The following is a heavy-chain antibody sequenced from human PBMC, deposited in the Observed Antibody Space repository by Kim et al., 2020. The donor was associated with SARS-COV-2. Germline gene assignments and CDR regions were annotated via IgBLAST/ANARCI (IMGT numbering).Heavy chain of an antibody. V-gene: IGHV3-9*01. CDR3: AKGGVDYYDSSGFAHHYYGMDV. Sequence: GGSLRLSCAASGFTFDDYAMHWVRQAPGKGLEWVSGISWNSGSIGYADSVKGRFTISRDNAKNSLYLQMNSLRAEDTALYYCAKGGVDYYDSSGFAHHYYGMDVWGQGTTVTVSS. D-gene: IGHD3-22*01. CDR1: GFTFDDYA. J-gene: IGHJ6*02. CDR2: ISWNSGSI.